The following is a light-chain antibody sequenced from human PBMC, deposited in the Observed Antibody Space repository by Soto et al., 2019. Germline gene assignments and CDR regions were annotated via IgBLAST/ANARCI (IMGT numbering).Light chain of an antibody. CDR2: NNN. J-gene: IGLJ3*02. V-gene: IGLV1-44*01. Sequence: QSVVTQPPSASGTPGQRFTISCSGRSSNIGSNAVNWYQQFPGMAPKVLIYNNNERPSGVPDRFSGSKSGTSDSLAISGLQSEDEADYYCATWDDGLNGWVFGGGTKLTVL. CDR1: SSNIGSNA. CDR3: ATWDDGLNGWV.